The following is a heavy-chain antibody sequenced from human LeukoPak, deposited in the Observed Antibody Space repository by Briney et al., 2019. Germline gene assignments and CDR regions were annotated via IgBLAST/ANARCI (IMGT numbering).Heavy chain of an antibody. D-gene: IGHD3-22*01. J-gene: IGHJ3*02. CDR2: ISGSGGST. CDR1: GFTFSSYG. V-gene: IGHV3-23*01. Sequence: GGSLRLSCAASGFTFSSYGMSWVRQAPGKGLEWVSAISGSGGSTYYADSVKGRFTISRDNSKNTLYLQMNSLRAEDTAVYYCAKDIYYDSSGYYYGPGAFDIWGQGTMVTVSS. CDR3: AKDIYYDSSGYYYGPGAFDI.